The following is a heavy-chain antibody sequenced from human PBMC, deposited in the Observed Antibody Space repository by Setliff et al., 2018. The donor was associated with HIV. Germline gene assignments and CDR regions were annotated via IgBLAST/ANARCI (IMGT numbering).Heavy chain of an antibody. V-gene: IGHV4-39*01. Sequence: SETLSLTCTVSGGSISSTTYYWGWIRQPPGKGLEWIGSIYYSGSTYYNPSLKSRVTISVDTSKNQFSLKLSSVTAADTAVYYCARVDCSSTSCYRDYYYYMDVWGKGTTVTVSS. J-gene: IGHJ6*03. CDR2: IYYSGST. CDR1: GGSISSTTYY. CDR3: ARVDCSSTSCYRDYYYYMDV. D-gene: IGHD2-2*01.